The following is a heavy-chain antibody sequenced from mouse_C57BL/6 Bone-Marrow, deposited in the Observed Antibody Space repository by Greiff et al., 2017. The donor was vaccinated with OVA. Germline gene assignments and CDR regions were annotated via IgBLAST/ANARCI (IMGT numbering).Heavy chain of an antibody. CDR3: ARKITTVVATYYYAMDY. D-gene: IGHD1-1*01. CDR2: IWTGGGT. J-gene: IGHJ4*01. V-gene: IGHV2-9-1*01. CDR1: GFSLTSYA. Sequence: VKLMESGPGLVAPSQSLSITCTVSGFSLTSYAISWVRQPPGKGLEWLGVIWTGGGTNYNSALKSRLSISKDNSKSQVFLKMNSLQTDDTARYYCARKITTVVATYYYAMDYWGQGTSVTVSS.